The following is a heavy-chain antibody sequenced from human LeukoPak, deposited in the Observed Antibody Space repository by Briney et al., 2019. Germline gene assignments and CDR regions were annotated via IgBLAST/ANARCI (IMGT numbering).Heavy chain of an antibody. D-gene: IGHD3-10*01. CDR2: IYYSGST. V-gene: IGHV4-59*01. CDR3: ARGYYYGSGSPPPLRYYFDY. Sequence: SETLSLTCTVSGGSISSYYWSWIRQPPGKGLEWIGYIYYSGSTNYNPSLKSRVTISVDTSKNQFSLKLSSVTAADTAVYYCARGYYYGSGSPPPLRYYFDYWGQGTLVTVSS. CDR1: GGSISSYY. J-gene: IGHJ4*02.